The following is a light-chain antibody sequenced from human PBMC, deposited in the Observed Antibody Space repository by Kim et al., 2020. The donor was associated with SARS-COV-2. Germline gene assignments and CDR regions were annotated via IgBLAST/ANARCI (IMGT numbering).Light chain of an antibody. Sequence: SYELTQPPSVSVSPGQTASITCSGDNLGHKYASWYQQKPGQSPVLVIYQDKKRPSGIPDRFSGSNSGSTATLTISGAQTMDEADFYCQAWDSSTAVFGGGNQLTVL. CDR2: QDK. J-gene: IGLJ2*01. CDR3: QAWDSSTAV. V-gene: IGLV3-1*01. CDR1: NLGHKY.